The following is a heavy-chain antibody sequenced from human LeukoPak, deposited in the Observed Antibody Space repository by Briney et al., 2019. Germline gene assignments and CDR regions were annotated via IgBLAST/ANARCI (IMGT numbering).Heavy chain of an antibody. CDR3: ARDVNCSGNSCYDS. V-gene: IGHV4-59*01. J-gene: IGHJ4*02. CDR1: GGSISPYY. Sequence: PSETLSLTCTVSGGSISPYYWNWIRQPPGKGLEWIGYIYYSGSTNYNPSLKSRVTISLDMSKNQFSLKLSSVTAADTAIYCCARDVNCSGNSCYDSWGQGTLVTVSS. D-gene: IGHD2-15*01. CDR2: IYYSGST.